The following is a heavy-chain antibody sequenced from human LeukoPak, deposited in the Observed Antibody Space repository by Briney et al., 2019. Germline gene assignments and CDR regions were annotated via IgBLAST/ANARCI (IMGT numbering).Heavy chain of an antibody. CDR1: GFTFSTYG. D-gene: IGHD1-7*01. Sequence: PGGSLRLSCVASGFTFSTYGMSWVRQAPGKGLEWVSVISGGGYTTYYADSTKGRFSISRDISKSTLNLRMDSLRAEDTAVYYCARAEVGTAYFDSWGQGILVTVSS. J-gene: IGHJ4*02. V-gene: IGHV3-23*01. CDR3: ARAEVGTAYFDS. CDR2: ISGGGYTT.